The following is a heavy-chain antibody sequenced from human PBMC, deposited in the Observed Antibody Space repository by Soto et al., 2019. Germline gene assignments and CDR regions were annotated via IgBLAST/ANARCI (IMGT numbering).Heavy chain of an antibody. Sequence: QVQLQQSGPGLLKPSQTLSLTCAVSGDSVSSNSAAWNWIRQSPSRGLEWLGRTYYRSRWYSDYAGSVNSRITINADTSKNQFSLHLNSVTPQDTAVYYCARGPSPLAYWGRGTVVTVSS. D-gene: IGHD6-6*01. CDR1: GDSVSSNSAA. CDR3: ARGPSPLAY. CDR2: TYYRSRWYS. J-gene: IGHJ4*02. V-gene: IGHV6-1*01.